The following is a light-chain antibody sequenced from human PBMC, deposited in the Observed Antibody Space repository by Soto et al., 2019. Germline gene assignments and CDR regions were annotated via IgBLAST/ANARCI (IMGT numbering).Light chain of an antibody. CDR1: QSVDTTF. Sequence: EIVLTQSPGSLSLSPGQRATLSCRASQSVDTTFFAWYQKKPGQAPRLLIYGASKRATGIPDRFSGSGSGTDFTLIISRLELEDFAVSYCQQYMSSVTFGQGTQVEIK. CDR3: QQYMSSVT. CDR2: GAS. V-gene: IGKV3-20*01. J-gene: IGKJ1*01.